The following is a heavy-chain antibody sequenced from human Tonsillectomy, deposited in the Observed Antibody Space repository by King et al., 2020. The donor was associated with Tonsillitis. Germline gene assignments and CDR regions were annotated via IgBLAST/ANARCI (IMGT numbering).Heavy chain of an antibody. V-gene: IGHV4-39*01. D-gene: IGHD1-26*01. CDR3: ARYVSGSFDY. Sequence: QLQESGPGVVKPSETLSLTCTVSGGSISKSDHYWAWIRPPPGKWLEWIGYMYYSGSIFYNPSLKSRITISGGTSENRFSLGLRTVTAADTALYFCARYVSGSFDYWGQGALVTVSS. CDR2: MYYSGSI. CDR1: GGSISKSDHY. J-gene: IGHJ4*02.